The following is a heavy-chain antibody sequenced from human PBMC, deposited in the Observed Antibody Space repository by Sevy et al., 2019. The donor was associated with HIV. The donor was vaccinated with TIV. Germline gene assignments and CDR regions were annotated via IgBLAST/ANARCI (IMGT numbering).Heavy chain of an antibody. CDR2: ISGSGGST. CDR1: GFTFSSYA. V-gene: IGHV3-23*01. Sequence: GGCLRLSCAASGFTFSSYAMSWVRQAPGKGLEWISAISGSGGSTYYADSVKGRFTISRDNSKNTQYLQMNSLRAEDTAIYYSGKDLKDYDSSGYDAFDIWGQGTMVTVSS. D-gene: IGHD3-22*01. CDR3: GKDLKDYDSSGYDAFDI. J-gene: IGHJ3*02.